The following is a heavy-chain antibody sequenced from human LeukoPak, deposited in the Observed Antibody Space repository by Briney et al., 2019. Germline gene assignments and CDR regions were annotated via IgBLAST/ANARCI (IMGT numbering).Heavy chain of an antibody. J-gene: IGHJ4*02. V-gene: IGHV1-46*01. D-gene: IGHD1-26*01. CDR1: GYTFTSYY. CDR2: INPSGGST. CDR3: ARDRRSRELRY. Sequence: ASVKVSCKASGYTFTSYYMHWVRQAPGQGLEWKGIINPSGGSTSYAQKFQGRVTMTRDTSTSTVYMEPSSLRSEDTAVYYCARDRRSRELRYWGQGTLVTVSS.